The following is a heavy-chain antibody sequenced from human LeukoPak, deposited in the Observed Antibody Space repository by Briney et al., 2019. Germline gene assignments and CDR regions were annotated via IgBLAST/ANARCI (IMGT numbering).Heavy chain of an antibody. V-gene: IGHV4-31*03. D-gene: IGHD3-10*01. CDR3: ARGGSYWNLYNWFDP. CDR1: GGSISSGGYY. J-gene: IGHJ5*02. CDR2: IYNSGST. Sequence: PSETLSLTCSVSGGSISSGGYYWSWIRQHPGKGLEWIGYIYNSGSTYYNLSLKSRVAISVDTSKNHFSLKLSSVTAADTAVYYCARGGSYWNLYNWFDPWGQGTLVTVSS.